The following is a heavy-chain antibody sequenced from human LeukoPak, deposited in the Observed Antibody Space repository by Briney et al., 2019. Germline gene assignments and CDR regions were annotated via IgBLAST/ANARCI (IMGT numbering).Heavy chain of an antibody. CDR1: GFTFSSYS. J-gene: IGHJ4*02. D-gene: IGHD6-19*01. CDR2: ISSSGSTI. V-gene: IGHV3-48*01. Sequence: GGSLRLSCAASGFTFSSYSMNWVRQAPGKALEWVSYISSSGSTIYYADSVKGRFTISRDNSKNTLYLQMNSLRAEDTAVYYRARENKQWLVGRGLFDYWGQGTLVTVSS. CDR3: ARENKQWLVGRGLFDY.